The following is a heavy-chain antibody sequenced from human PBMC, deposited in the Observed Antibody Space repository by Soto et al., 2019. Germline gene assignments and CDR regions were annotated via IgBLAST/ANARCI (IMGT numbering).Heavy chain of an antibody. CDR1: GFTFSSYI. D-gene: IGHD4-17*01. CDR3: ARDNGRVVYGDYHLRNAFHI. Sequence: GGSLRLSCAASGFTFSSYIMNWVRQAPGKGLEWVSSISSSSYIYYADSVKGRLTISRDNAKNSLYPQMNSLRAEDTAVYYCARDNGRVVYGDYHLRNAFHIGGQEPMV. V-gene: IGHV3-21*01. CDR2: ISSSSYI. J-gene: IGHJ3*02.